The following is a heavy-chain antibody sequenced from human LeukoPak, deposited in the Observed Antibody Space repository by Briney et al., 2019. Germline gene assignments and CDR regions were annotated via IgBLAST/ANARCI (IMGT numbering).Heavy chain of an antibody. CDR3: ARHPPPSIAVAGLPPDY. CDR2: IYYSGST. V-gene: IGHV4-39*01. J-gene: IGHJ4*02. D-gene: IGHD6-19*01. CDR1: GGSISSSSYY. Sequence: PSETLSLTCTVSGGSISSSSYYWGWIRQPPGKGLEWIGSIYYSGSTNCNPALTNRVTISVDTSNNQFSLKLSSVTAADTAVYYCARHPPPSIAVAGLPPDYWGQGTLVTVSS.